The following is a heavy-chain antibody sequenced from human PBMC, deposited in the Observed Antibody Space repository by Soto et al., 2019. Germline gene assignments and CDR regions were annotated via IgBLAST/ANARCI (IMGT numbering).Heavy chain of an antibody. Sequence: EVQLVESGGGSVQPGRSLRLSCAASGFSFDDYGMHWVRHGPGKGLELVSGISWNRGDIYYADSVKGRFTISRDNAKTTLYLQMNSLRTENTALDYCAKANDLDSDGPWDYWGQGILVTVSS. CDR2: ISWNRGDI. CDR1: GFSFDDYG. J-gene: IGHJ4*02. D-gene: IGHD2-2*03. CDR3: AKANDLDSDGPWDY. V-gene: IGHV3-9*01.